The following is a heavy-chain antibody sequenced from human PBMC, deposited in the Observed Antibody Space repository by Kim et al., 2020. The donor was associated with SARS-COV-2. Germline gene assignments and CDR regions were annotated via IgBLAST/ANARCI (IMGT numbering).Heavy chain of an antibody. CDR1: GFTFDDYA. CDR3: AKSLGFGELLYGLHGMDV. D-gene: IGHD3-10*01. V-gene: IGHV3-9*01. Sequence: GGSLRLSCAASGFTFDDYAMHWVRQAPGKGLEWVSGISWNSGSIGYADSVKGRFTISRDNAKNSLYLQMNSLRAEDTALYYCAKSLGFGELLYGLHGMDV. CDR2: ISWNSGSI. J-gene: IGHJ6*01.